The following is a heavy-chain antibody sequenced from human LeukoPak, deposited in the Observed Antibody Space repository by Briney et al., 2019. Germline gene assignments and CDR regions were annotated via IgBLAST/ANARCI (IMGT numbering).Heavy chain of an antibody. CDR1: GFTFSRYW. CDR3: ARDHGSWYYFDF. J-gene: IGHJ4*02. Sequence: GGSLRLSCAASGFTFSRYWMTWVRQAPGKGLEWVANIKQDGSGKYYVDSVKGRFTISRDNAKNSLCLQMNSLRAEDTAVYYCARDHGSWYYFDFWGQGTLVTVSS. D-gene: IGHD6-13*01. V-gene: IGHV3-7*01. CDR2: IKQDGSGK.